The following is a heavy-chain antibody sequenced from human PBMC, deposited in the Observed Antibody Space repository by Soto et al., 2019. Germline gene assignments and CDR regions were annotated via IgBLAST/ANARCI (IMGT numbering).Heavy chain of an antibody. D-gene: IGHD1-26*01. CDR3: ARGATFDP. J-gene: IGHJ5*02. V-gene: IGHV4-34*01. CDR1: GGSFSGYY. CDR2: INHSGST. Sequence: SETLSLTCAVYGGSFSGYYWSWIRQPPGKGLEWIGEINHSGSTNYNPSLKSRVTISVDTSKNQFSLKLSSVTAADTAVYYCARGATFDPWGQGTLVTVSS.